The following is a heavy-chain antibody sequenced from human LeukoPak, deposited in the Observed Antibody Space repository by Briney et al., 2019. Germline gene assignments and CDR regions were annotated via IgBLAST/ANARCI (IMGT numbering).Heavy chain of an antibody. CDR1: GLTFTSHG. CDR2: ISAYNGDT. CDR3: ARKQTSLPHDF. J-gene: IGHJ4*02. Sequence: ASVKVSCKASGLTFTSHGFTWVRQAPGQGLEWMGWISAYNGDTHSAERFQGRVTLTTDTSTSTAYMELRSLRSDDTAVYYCARKQTSLPHDFWGQGTLVTVSS. D-gene: IGHD6-13*01. V-gene: IGHV1-18*01.